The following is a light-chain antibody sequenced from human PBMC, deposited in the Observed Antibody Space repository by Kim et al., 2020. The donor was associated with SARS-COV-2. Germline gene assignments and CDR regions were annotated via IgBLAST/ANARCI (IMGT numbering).Light chain of an antibody. J-gene: IGKJ4*01. CDR3: QQYGSSPVT. Sequence: EIVLTQSPGTLSLSPGERATLSCRASQSVGTNFLAWYQQLPGQAPRLLIYGSSTRATGIPDRFSGSGSATDFTLTISRLEPEDVAVYYCQQYGSSPVTFGGGTKVDIK. V-gene: IGKV3-20*01. CDR1: QSVGTNF. CDR2: GSS.